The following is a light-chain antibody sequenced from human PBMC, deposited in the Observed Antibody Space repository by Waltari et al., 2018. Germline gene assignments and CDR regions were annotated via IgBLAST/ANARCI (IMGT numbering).Light chain of an antibody. J-gene: IGLJ2*01. CDR1: TSDIGSNT. CDR2: IDK. CDR3: SSWHDRLNGWI. Sequence: QSVLIQPPSVSGTPGQRGTISCSGGTSDIGSNTVNWYQQLPGPAPQLLIYIDKVRPAGAPARFSGSKSGTAASLTMSGLQSEDEADYYWSSWHDRLNGWIFGGGTKLTV. V-gene: IGLV1-44*01.